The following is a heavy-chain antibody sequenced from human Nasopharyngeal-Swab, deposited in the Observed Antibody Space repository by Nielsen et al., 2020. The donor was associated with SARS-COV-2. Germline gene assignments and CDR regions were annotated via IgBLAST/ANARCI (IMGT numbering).Heavy chain of an antibody. CDR1: GYSFSTKW. CDR3: ARRYCSGGSCYGINWFDP. CDR2: IYPGDSDT. D-gene: IGHD2-15*01. V-gene: IGHV5-51*01. J-gene: IGHJ5*02. Sequence: GESLKISCKASGYSFSTKWIGWVRQMPGKGLEWMGIIYPGDSDTRYSPSFQGQVTISADKSISTAYLQWSSLKASDTAMYYCARRYCSGGSCYGINWFDPWGQGTLVTVSS.